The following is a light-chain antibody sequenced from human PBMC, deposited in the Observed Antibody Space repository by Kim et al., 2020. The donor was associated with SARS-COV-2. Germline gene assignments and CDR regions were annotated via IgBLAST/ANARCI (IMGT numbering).Light chain of an antibody. V-gene: IGLV3-25*03. J-gene: IGLJ3*02. CDR3: QSADSSGTWV. CDR2: KDS. Sequence: SYELTQPPSVSVSPGQTARITCSGDALPKQYAYWYQQKPGQAPVLVIYKDSERPSGIPERFSGSSSGTPVTLTISGVQAEDEADYYCQSADSSGTWVFGGGTQLTVL. CDR1: ALPKQY.